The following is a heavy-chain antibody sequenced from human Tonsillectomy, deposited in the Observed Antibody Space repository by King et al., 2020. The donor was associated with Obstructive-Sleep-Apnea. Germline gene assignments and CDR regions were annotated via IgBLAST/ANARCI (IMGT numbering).Heavy chain of an antibody. J-gene: IGHJ4*02. CDR2: IYYSGST. D-gene: IGHD5-18*01. Sequence: QLQESGPGLVKPSETLSLTCTVSGGSISSYYWSWIRQPPGKGLEWIGYIYYSGSTTYNPSLKSRVTISADTSKNQFSLRLSSVTAADTAVYYCATQGYSSGPFDYWGQGTLVTVSS. CDR3: ATQGYSSGPFDY. V-gene: IGHV4-59*01. CDR1: GGSISSYY.